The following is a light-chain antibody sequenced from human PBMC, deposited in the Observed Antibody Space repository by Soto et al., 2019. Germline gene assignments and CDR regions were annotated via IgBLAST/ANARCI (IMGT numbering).Light chain of an antibody. CDR3: QQYGSSPRT. CDR1: QSVSSN. Sequence: EIVMTQSPATLSVSPGERATLSCRASQSVSSNLAWYQQKPGLAPRLLIYGASNRATGIPDRFSGSGSGTDFTLTISRLEPEDFAVYYCQQYGSSPRTFGQGTKVDI. CDR2: GAS. J-gene: IGKJ1*01. V-gene: IGKV3-20*01.